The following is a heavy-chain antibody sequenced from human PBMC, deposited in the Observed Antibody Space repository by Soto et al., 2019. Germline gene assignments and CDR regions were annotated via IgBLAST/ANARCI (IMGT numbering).Heavy chain of an antibody. D-gene: IGHD7-27*01. CDR1: GFTFSSHW. CDR3: ARAGD. CDR2: INQDGSVK. Sequence: GFLRLSCAASGFTFSSHWMSWVRQAPGKGLEWVANINQDGSVKNYVDSVKGRFTISRDNAKNSIYLQVNSLRAEDTAVYYCARAGDWGQGTTVTVSS. J-gene: IGHJ6*02. V-gene: IGHV3-7*05.